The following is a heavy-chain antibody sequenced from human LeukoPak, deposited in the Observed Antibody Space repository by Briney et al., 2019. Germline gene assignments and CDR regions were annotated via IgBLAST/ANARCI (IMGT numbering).Heavy chain of an antibody. CDR2: VSSSGGST. J-gene: IGHJ4*02. D-gene: IGHD6-19*01. CDR3: AKGGYSSGWSFFDY. V-gene: IGHV3-23*01. CDR1: GFTFSNYA. Sequence: GGSLRLSCAASGFTFSNYAMSWVRQAPGKGLECVSSVSSSGGSTYYADSVKGRFTISRDKSQNTVYLQMNSLRADDTAVYYCAKGGYSSGWSFFDYWGQGTLVTVSS.